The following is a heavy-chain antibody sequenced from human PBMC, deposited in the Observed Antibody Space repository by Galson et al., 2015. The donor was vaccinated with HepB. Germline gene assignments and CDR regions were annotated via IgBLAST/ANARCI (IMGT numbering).Heavy chain of an antibody. J-gene: IGHJ4*02. V-gene: IGHV1-69*06. CDR1: GGTFSSYA. D-gene: IGHD4-23*01. CDR3: AREEDYGGNSGY. Sequence: SVKVSCKASGGTFSSYAISWVRQAPGQGLEWMGGIIPIFGTANYAQKFQGRVTITADKSTSTAYMELSSLRSEDTAVYYCAREEDYGGNSGYWGQGTLVTVSS. CDR2: IIPIFGTA.